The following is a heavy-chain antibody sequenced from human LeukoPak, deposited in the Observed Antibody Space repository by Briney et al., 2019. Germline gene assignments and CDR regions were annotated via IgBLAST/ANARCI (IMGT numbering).Heavy chain of an antibody. CDR2: ISYDGSNK. D-gene: IGHD2-2*01. CDR1: GFTFSSYA. J-gene: IGHJ5*02. Sequence: GGSLRLSCAASGFTFSSYAMHWVRQAPGKGLEWVAVISYDGSNKYYADSVKGRFTISRDNSKNTLYLQMNSLRAEDTAVYYCASSPLPAAMDGGWFDPWGQGTLVTVSS. V-gene: IGHV3-30*04. CDR3: ASSPLPAAMDGGWFDP.